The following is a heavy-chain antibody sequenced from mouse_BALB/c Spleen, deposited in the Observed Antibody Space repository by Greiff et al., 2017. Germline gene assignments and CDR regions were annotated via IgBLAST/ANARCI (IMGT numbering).Heavy chain of an antibody. Sequence: VQLQQSGAELVKPGASVKLSCTASGFNIKDTYMHWVKQRPEQGLEWIGRIDPANGTTKYDPKFQGKATITADTSSNTAYLQLSSLTSEDTAVYYCASSWDEGFAYWGQGTLVTVSA. CDR3: ASSWDEGFAY. V-gene: IGHV14-3*02. CDR1: GFNIKDTY. CDR2: IDPANGTT. D-gene: IGHD4-1*01. J-gene: IGHJ3*01.